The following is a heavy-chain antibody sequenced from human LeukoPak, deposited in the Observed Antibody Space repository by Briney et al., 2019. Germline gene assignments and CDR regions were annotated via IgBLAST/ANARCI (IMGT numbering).Heavy chain of an antibody. CDR2: IISSGSTI. CDR3: ARARYYYGSEIDY. D-gene: IGHD3-10*01. CDR1: GFTFSSYE. Sequence: GGSLRLSCAASGFTFSSYEMNWVRQAPGKGLEWVSYIISSGSTIYYADSVKGRFTISRDNAKNSLYLQMNSLRAEDTAVYYCARARYYYGSEIDYWGQGTLVTVSS. V-gene: IGHV3-48*03. J-gene: IGHJ4*02.